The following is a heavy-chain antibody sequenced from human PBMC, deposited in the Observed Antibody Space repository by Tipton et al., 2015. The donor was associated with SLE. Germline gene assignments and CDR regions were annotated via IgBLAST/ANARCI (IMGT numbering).Heavy chain of an antibody. J-gene: IGHJ4*02. CDR3: ATGGDYIWGSYER. V-gene: IGHV4-59*01. CDR1: GGSISSYY. CDR2: MYYSGST. D-gene: IGHD3-16*01. Sequence: TLSLTCTVSGGSISSYYWSWIRQPPGKGREWIGYMYYSGSTNYNPSLKSRVTISVDTSKNQFSLKLSSVTAADTAVYYCATGGDYIWGSYERWGQGTLVTVPS.